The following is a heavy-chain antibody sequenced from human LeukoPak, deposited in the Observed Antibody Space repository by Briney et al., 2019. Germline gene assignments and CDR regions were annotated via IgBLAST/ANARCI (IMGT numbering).Heavy chain of an antibody. CDR2: INPNSGGT. CDR3: ARIPYYYGLGSYSLDY. V-gene: IGHV1-2*02. Sequence: ASVKVSCKASGYTFIDYYMHWVRQAPGQGLEWMGWINPNSGGTNYAQKFQGRVTMTRDTSISTAYMELSRLISDDTAVYYCARIPYYYGLGSYSLDYWGQGTLVTVSS. J-gene: IGHJ4*02. CDR1: GYTFIDYY. D-gene: IGHD3-10*01.